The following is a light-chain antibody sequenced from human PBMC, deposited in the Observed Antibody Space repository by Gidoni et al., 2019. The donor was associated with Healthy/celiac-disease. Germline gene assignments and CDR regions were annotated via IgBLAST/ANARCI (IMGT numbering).Light chain of an antibody. J-gene: IGKJ4*01. CDR2: LGS. CDR1: QSLLHSNGYNY. CDR3: VPALQAPLT. Sequence: DIGMTQSPLSLPVTPGEPASISCRSSQSLLHSNGYNYLDWYLQKPVQSPQLLIYLGSNRASWVPDWFSIRGSGADFTLKISIVVADDVGVYSCVPALQAPLTFGGGTKVEI. V-gene: IGKV2-28*01.